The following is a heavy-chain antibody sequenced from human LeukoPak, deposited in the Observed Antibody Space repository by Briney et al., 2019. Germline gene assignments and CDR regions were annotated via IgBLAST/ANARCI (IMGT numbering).Heavy chain of an antibody. J-gene: IGHJ4*02. Sequence: ASVKVSCKASGYTFTSYWIQWVRQAPGQGLEWMGLINPDGGSTAYAHRFRGRVIMTRDTSMSTAYMDLSSLRSEDTAVYHCARAPRNSSTMLDFWGQGTLVTISS. D-gene: IGHD6-13*01. CDR2: INPDGGST. CDR3: ARAPRNSSTMLDF. CDR1: GYTFTSYW. V-gene: IGHV1-46*01.